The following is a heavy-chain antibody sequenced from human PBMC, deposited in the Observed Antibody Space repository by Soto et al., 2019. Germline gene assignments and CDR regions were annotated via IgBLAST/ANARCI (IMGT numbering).Heavy chain of an antibody. CDR2: IKSKTDGGTT. D-gene: IGHD4-17*01. CDR3: TTVAYGDYISYYDYYIDV. V-gene: IGHV3-15*01. CDR1: GFTFSNAW. J-gene: IGHJ6*03. Sequence: EVQLVESGGGLVKPGGSLRLSCAASGFTFSNAWMSWVRQAPGKGLEWVGRIKSKTDGGTTDYAAPVKGRFTNSRDDSKNTLYLQMNSLKTEDTAVYYGTTVAYGDYISYYDYYIDVWGKGTTVTVSS.